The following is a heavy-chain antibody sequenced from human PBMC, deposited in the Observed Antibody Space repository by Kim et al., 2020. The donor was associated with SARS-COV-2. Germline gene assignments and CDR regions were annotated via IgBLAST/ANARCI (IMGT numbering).Heavy chain of an antibody. J-gene: IGHJ6*02. CDR3: ARERVYYYILTGYLYYYYGMDV. Sequence: ASVKVSCKASGYTFTSYAMHWVRQAPGQRLEWMGWINAGNGNTKYSQKFQGRVTITRDTSASTAYMELSSLRSEDTAVYYCARERVYYYILTGYLYYYYGMDVWGQGTTVTVSS. CDR2: INAGNGNT. CDR1: GYTFTSYA. D-gene: IGHD3-9*01. V-gene: IGHV1-3*01.